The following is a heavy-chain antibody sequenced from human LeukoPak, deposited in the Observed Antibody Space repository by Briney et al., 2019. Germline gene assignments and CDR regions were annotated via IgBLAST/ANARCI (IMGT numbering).Heavy chain of an antibody. Sequence: SETLPLTCAVYGGSFSGYYWSWIRQPPGKGLEWIGEINHSGSTNYNPSLKSRVTISVDTSKNQFSLKLSSVTAADTAVYYCARGTGWLDPWGQGTLVTVSS. CDR2: INHSGST. CDR3: ARGTGWLDP. D-gene: IGHD1-14*01. J-gene: IGHJ5*02. V-gene: IGHV4-34*01. CDR1: GGSFSGYY.